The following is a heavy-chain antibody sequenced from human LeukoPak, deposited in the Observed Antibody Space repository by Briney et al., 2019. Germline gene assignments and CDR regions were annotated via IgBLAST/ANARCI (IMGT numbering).Heavy chain of an antibody. CDR1: GFTFSSYW. V-gene: IGHV3-74*01. D-gene: IGHD5-18*01. Sequence: GGSLRLSCAASGFTFSSYWMHWVRQAPGKGLVWVSRINSDGSSTSYADSVKGRFTISRDNAKNMLSLQMNTLRAEDTAIYYCAKGYTFGPNWFDPWGQGTLVTVSS. CDR3: AKGYTFGPNWFDP. J-gene: IGHJ5*02. CDR2: INSDGSST.